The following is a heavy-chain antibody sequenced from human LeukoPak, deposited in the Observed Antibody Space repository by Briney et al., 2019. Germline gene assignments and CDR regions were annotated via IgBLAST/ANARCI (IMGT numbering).Heavy chain of an antibody. CDR2: IIPIFGTA. CDR3: ARKGYCSGGSCYSDDAFDI. Sequence: SVKVSCKASGGTFSSYAISWVRQAPGQGLEWMGRIIPIFGTANYAQKFQGRVTITTDESTSTAYMELSSLRSEDTAVYYCARKGYCSGGSCYSDDAFDIWGQGTMVTLSS. CDR1: GGTFSSYA. J-gene: IGHJ3*02. D-gene: IGHD2-15*01. V-gene: IGHV1-69*05.